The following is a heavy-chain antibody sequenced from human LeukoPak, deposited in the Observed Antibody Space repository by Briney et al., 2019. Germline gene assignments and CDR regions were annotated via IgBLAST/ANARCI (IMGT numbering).Heavy chain of an antibody. CDR1: GFTFSSYA. CDR2: ISGSGGST. V-gene: IGHV3-23*01. D-gene: IGHD5-12*01. Sequence: GGSLRLSCAASGFTFSSYAMGWVRQAPGKGLEWVSAISGSGGSTYYADSVKGRFTISRDNSKNTLYLQMNSLRAEDTAVYYCAKSGLGVKRLRLGVDYWGQGTLVTVSS. J-gene: IGHJ4*02. CDR3: AKSGLGVKRLRLGVDY.